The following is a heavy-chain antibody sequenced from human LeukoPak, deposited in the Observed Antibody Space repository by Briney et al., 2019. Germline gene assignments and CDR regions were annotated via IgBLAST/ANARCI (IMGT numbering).Heavy chain of an antibody. Sequence: GGSLRLSCAASGFTFSSCAMSWVRQAPGKGLEWVSAISDSGAYTYYADSVKGRFTISRDNAKNSLYLQMNSLRAEDTAVYYCARADVIVATIGDYYYYMDVWGKGTTVTVSS. V-gene: IGHV3-21*01. CDR1: GFTFSSCA. J-gene: IGHJ6*03. CDR3: ARADVIVATIGDYYYYMDV. D-gene: IGHD5-12*01. CDR2: ISDSGAYT.